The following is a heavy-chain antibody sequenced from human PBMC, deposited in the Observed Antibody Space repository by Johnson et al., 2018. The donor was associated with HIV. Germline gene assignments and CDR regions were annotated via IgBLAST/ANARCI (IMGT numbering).Heavy chain of an antibody. CDR1: GFTFSNAW. Sequence: VQLVESGGGLVKPGGPLNPSCAPSGFTFSNAWMTWVRQAPGKGREWLGRFKGKTDGGKPDYAEPVKGRFTISRDDSKNTLYLQMNSLKTEDTAVYYCTTRFIAARAFDIWGQGTMVTVSS. V-gene: IGHV3-15*01. J-gene: IGHJ3*02. CDR2: FKGKTDGGKP. D-gene: IGHD6-6*01. CDR3: TTRFIAARAFDI.